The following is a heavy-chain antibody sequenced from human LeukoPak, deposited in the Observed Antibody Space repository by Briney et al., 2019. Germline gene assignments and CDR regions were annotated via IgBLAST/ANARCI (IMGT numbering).Heavy chain of an antibody. J-gene: IGHJ4*02. CDR1: GYTFTSYW. Sequence: GASLQISFKGSGYTFTSYWIGWVRQMPGKGLEWMGIIYPGDSESKYNPSLQGQVTISADKSISTAYLQWSSLEASDTAIYYCARIEGSTFDYWGQGTLVTVSS. V-gene: IGHV5-51*01. CDR3: ARIEGSTFDY. CDR2: IYPGDSES.